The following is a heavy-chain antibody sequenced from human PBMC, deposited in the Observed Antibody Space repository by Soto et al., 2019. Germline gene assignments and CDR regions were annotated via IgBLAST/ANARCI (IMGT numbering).Heavy chain of an antibody. D-gene: IGHD3-3*01. CDR3: ARGRLFLTTSGVAITYFDY. Sequence: SETLSLTCAVYSGSFSGYYYSWIRQTPGGGLEWIGEITHGGSTTYSPSLKSRVTMSLDTSKNQFSLNMTSVSAADMAVYYCARGRLFLTTSGVAITYFDYWGQGTLVTVSS. CDR1: SGSFSGYY. CDR2: ITHGGST. V-gene: IGHV4-34*01. J-gene: IGHJ4*02.